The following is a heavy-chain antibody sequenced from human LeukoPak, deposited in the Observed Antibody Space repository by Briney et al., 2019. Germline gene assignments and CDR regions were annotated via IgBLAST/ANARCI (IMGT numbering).Heavy chain of an antibody. CDR3: ARGGGSSSWYGPPLSSWFDP. J-gene: IGHJ5*02. CDR1: GYTFTSYY. D-gene: IGHD6-13*01. CDR2: INPSGGST. Sequence: ASVKVSCKASGYTFTSYYMHWVRQAPGQGLEWMGIINPSGGSTSYAQKFQGRVTMTRDTSTSTVYMELSSLRSEDTAAYYCARGGGSSSWYGPPLSSWFDPWGQGTLVTVSS. V-gene: IGHV1-46*01.